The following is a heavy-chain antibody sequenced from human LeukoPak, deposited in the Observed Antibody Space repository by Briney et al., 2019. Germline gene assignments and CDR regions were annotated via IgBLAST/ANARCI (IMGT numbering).Heavy chain of an antibody. V-gene: IGHV4-59*08. CDR3: ARHYSSSWYEYYYYYMDV. CDR1: GGSISSYY. D-gene: IGHD6-13*01. CDR2: IYSSGST. Sequence: SETLSLTCTVSGGSISSYYWTWIRQPPGKGLEWIGYIYSSGSTNYNPSLKSRVTIPVDTSKNQFSLKLSSVTAADTAVYYCARHYSSSWYEYYYYYMDVWGKGTTVTVSS. J-gene: IGHJ6*03.